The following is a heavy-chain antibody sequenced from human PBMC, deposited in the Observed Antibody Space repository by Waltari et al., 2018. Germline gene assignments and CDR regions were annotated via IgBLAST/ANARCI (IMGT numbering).Heavy chain of an antibody. CDR3: ARTDIAAAGNYYYYGMDV. CDR1: GYSISSCYY. D-gene: IGHD6-13*01. CDR2: IYHSGST. Sequence: QVQLQESGPGLVKPSETLSLTCAVSGYSISSCYYLGWIRPPPGKGLEWIGSIYHSGSTYYNPSLKSRVTISVDTSKNQFSLKLSSVTAADTAVYYCARTDIAAAGNYYYYGMDVWGQGTTVTVSS. J-gene: IGHJ6*02. V-gene: IGHV4-38-2*01.